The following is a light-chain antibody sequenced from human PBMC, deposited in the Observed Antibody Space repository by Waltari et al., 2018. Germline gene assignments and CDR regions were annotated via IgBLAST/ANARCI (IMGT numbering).Light chain of an antibody. Sequence: DIVMTHSPASLTVSLGERATTHCKSSQTLLYNSNNKNNLAWYPQNPGQPPKLLIYWASTRESGVPDRFSASGSGTDFTLTISSLQAEDVAVYYCQQYYSTPYTFGQGTKVEIK. V-gene: IGKV4-1*01. J-gene: IGKJ2*01. CDR2: WAS. CDR1: QTLLYNSNNKNN. CDR3: QQYYSTPYT.